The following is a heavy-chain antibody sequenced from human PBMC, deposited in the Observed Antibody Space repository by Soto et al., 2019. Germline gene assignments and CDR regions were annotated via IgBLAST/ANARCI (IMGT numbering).Heavy chain of an antibody. V-gene: IGHV4-39*01. CDR1: GGSISSSSYY. CDR2: IYYRGIT. Sequence: QLQLQESGPGLVKPSETLSLTCTVSGGSISSSSYYWGWIRQPPGKGLEWIASIYYRGITYYNPSLKSVVPMSVDTSKNQFSLMRTFVTAAATAGDYCARGRGVVVMGAPPRGWFDSWGQGTLVTVSS. D-gene: IGHD2-21*01. J-gene: IGHJ5*01. CDR3: ARGRGVVVMGAPPRGWFDS.